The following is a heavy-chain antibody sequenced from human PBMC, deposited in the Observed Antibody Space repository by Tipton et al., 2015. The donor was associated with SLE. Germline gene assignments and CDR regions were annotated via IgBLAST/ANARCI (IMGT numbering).Heavy chain of an antibody. CDR2: IIPIFGTA. CDR1: GGTFSSYA. V-gene: IGHV1-69*15. CDR3: AREPSGYCDSTTCPPDAFDI. J-gene: IGHJ3*02. Sequence: QSGAEVKKPGSSVKVSCKASGGTFSSYAISWVRQAPGQGLEWMGRIIPIFGTANYAQKFRGRVTITADESTSTAYMELSSLRSEDTAVYYCAREPSGYCDSTTCPPDAFDIWGQGTMVTVSS. D-gene: IGHD2-2*01.